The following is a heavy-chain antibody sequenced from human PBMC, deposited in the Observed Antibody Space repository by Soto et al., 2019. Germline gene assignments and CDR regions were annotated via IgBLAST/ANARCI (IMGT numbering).Heavy chain of an antibody. CDR2: IYYSGST. D-gene: IGHD2-2*01. CDR1: GGSISSGDYY. J-gene: IGHJ6*02. Sequence: KPSETLSLTCTVSGGSISSGDYYWSWIRQPPGKGLEWIGYIYYSGSTYYNPSLKSRVTISVDTSKNQFSLKLSSVTAADTAAYYCARDDVPSYGMDVWGQGTTVTVSS. CDR3: ARDDVPSYGMDV. V-gene: IGHV4-30-4*01.